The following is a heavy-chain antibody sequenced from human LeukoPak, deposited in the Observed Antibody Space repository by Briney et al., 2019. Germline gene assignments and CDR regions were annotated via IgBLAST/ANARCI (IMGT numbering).Heavy chain of an antibody. CDR3: ARGRPAHYFDS. CDR1: GFTVSSTY. Sequence: GGSLRLSCAASGFTVSSTYLTWVRQAPGKGLEWLSVIYSGGYTYYADSVKGRFFISRDISENMVYLQLNSLSVEDTAVYFCARGRPAHYFDSWGPGTLVTVS. D-gene: IGHD6-6*01. V-gene: IGHV3-66*01. CDR2: IYSGGYT. J-gene: IGHJ4*02.